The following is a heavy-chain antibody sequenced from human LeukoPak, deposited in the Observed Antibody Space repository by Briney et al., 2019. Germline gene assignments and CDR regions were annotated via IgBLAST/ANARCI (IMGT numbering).Heavy chain of an antibody. Sequence: PGGSLRLSCAASGFTFSSYWMSWVRQAAGKGLEWVANIKQDGSEKYYVASVKGRFTISRDNAKNSLYLQMNSLRAEDTAVYYCARGRRGSPKWELPHYFDYWGQGTLVTVSS. J-gene: IGHJ4*02. D-gene: IGHD1-26*01. CDR2: IKQDGSEK. CDR1: GFTFSSYW. V-gene: IGHV3-7*01. CDR3: ARGRRGSPKWELPHYFDY.